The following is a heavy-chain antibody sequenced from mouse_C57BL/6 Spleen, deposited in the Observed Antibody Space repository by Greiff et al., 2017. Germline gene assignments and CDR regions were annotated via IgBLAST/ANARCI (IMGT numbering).Heavy chain of an antibody. CDR1: GYTFTSYW. CDR2: IHPNSGST. V-gene: IGHV1-64*01. D-gene: IGHD1-1*01. CDR3: AREVQYYYGSIDYAMDY. J-gene: IGHJ4*01. Sequence: VQLQQPGAELVKPGASVKLSCKASGYTFTSYWMHWVKQRPGQGLEWIGMIHPNSGSTNYNEKFKSKATLTVDKSSSTAYMQLSSLTSEDSAVYYCAREVQYYYGSIDYAMDYWGQGTSVTVSS.